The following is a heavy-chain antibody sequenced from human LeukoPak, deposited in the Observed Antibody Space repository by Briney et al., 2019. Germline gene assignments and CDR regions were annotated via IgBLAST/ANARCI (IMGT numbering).Heavy chain of an antibody. V-gene: IGHV1-69*13. J-gene: IGHJ3*02. CDR3: ARDRAIPKADVFDI. CDR1: GGTFGGYA. CDR2: IIPMIGTT. Sequence: GASVKVSCRASGGTFGGYAINWVRQAPGQGPEWLGGIIPMIGTTNFAQKYQGRVTFTVDASMSTANMELTTLTSEDTAVYYCARDRAIPKADVFDIWGQGTMVTVSS.